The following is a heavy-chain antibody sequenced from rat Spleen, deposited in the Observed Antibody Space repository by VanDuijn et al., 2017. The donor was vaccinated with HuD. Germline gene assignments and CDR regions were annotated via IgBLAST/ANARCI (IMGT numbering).Heavy chain of an antibody. CDR2: IWGNGHA. Sequence: QVQLKESGPGLVQPSQTLSLTCTVSGFSLSNYGVIWVRQPPGKGLEWMGVIWGNGHANYNSPLKSRLSISRDTSKSQVFLKMNSLQTEDTAIYFCTSSPNTEGIRWFAYWGQGVMVTVSS. CDR3: TSSPNTEGIRWFAY. V-gene: IGHV2-13*01. CDR1: GFSLSNYG. J-gene: IGHJ2*01. D-gene: IGHD1-11*01.